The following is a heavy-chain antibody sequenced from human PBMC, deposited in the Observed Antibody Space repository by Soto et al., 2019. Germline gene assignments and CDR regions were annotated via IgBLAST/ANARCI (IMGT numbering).Heavy chain of an antibody. V-gene: IGHV4-59*01. CDR3: AGGDCISTSCAS. D-gene: IGHD2-2*01. Sequence: SETLSLTCTVYGGSISSYYWSWIRQPPGKGLEWIGYIYYSGSTNYNPSLKSRVTISVDTSKNQFSLKLSSVTAADTAVYYCAGGDCISTSCASWGQGTLVTV. J-gene: IGHJ4*02. CDR1: GGSISSYY. CDR2: IYYSGST.